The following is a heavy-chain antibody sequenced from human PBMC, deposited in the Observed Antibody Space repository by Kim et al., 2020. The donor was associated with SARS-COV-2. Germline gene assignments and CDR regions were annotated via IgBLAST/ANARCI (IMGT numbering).Heavy chain of an antibody. Sequence: SETLSLTCTVSGDSITSYYWSWIRQPPGKGLEWIGYIYYNGNTNYNPSLKSRVTISVDSSKNQFSLKVSSVTAADTAVYYCARGGSYLIYWGQGTLVTVSS. CDR3: ARGGSYLIY. CDR2: IYYNGNT. D-gene: IGHD3-16*02. J-gene: IGHJ4*02. V-gene: IGHV4-59*01. CDR1: GDSITSYY.